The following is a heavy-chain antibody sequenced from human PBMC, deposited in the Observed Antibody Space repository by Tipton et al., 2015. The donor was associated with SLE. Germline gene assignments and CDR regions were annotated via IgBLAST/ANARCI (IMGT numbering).Heavy chain of an antibody. CDR1: GGSSSRTSYH. CDR3: ARQSTRTEYDTWGWFDP. V-gene: IGHV4-39*01. Sequence: TLSLTCNVSGGSSSRTSYHWGWIRQPPGKGLEWMCNIYHRGSTHYNPSLKSRVTISVDASKTHVSLRLDSVTAADTAVYYCARQSTRTEYDTWGWFDPWGQGTLVTVSS. D-gene: IGHD3-22*01. J-gene: IGHJ5*02. CDR2: IYHRGST.